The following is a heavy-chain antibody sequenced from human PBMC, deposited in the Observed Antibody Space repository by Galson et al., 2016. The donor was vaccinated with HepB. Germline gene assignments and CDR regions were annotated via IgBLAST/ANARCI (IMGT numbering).Heavy chain of an antibody. D-gene: IGHD3-22*01. J-gene: IGHJ5*02. CDR1: GFTFKNYA. CDR2: ISGSGGST. V-gene: IGHV3-23*01. CDR3: AVAGNYYDSTVYYPSSWFDP. Sequence: SLRLSCAASGFTFKNYAMSWVRQAPGKGLEWVSAISGSGGSTYYAVSVKGRFTISRDNSKNTLYLQMSSLRAEDTAVYHCAVAGNYYDSTVYYPSSWFDPWGQGTLVTVSS.